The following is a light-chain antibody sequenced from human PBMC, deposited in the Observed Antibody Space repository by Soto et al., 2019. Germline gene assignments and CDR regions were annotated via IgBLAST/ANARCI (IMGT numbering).Light chain of an antibody. Sequence: DIQMTQSPSTLSASVGDRVTITCRASQSISSWLAWYQQKRGKAPKLLIYDASSLESGVPSRFSGSGSATEFTLTISSLQPDDFATYYYQQYNNYWTFGQGTRVEIK. CDR2: DAS. CDR3: QQYNNYWT. CDR1: QSISSW. J-gene: IGKJ1*01. V-gene: IGKV1-5*01.